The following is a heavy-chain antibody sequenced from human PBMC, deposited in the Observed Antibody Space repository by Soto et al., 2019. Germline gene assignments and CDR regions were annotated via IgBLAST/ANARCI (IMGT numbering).Heavy chain of an antibody. Sequence: GGSLRLSCAASGFTFSSYSMNWVRQAPGKGLEWVSAISGSGDSTYYADSVKGRFTISRDNSKNTLYLQMNSLRAEDTAVYYCAKDGGRYGDYHGMDVWGQGTTVTVSS. CDR3: AKDGGRYGDYHGMDV. CDR2: ISGSGDST. J-gene: IGHJ6*02. D-gene: IGHD1-26*01. CDR1: GFTFSSYS. V-gene: IGHV3-23*01.